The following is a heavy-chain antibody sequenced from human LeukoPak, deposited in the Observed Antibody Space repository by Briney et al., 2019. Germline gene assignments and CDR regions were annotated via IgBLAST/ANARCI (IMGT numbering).Heavy chain of an antibody. CDR2: IKQDGSEK. CDR3: ANLYSSSWYGGYYFDY. Sequence: GGSLRLSCAASGFTLSSYWMSWVRQAPGKGLEWVANIKQDGSEKYYVDSVKGRFTISRDHAKNSLYLQMNSLRAEDTAVYYCANLYSSSWYGGYYFDYWGQGTLVTVSS. D-gene: IGHD6-13*01. J-gene: IGHJ4*02. V-gene: IGHV3-7*01. CDR1: GFTLSSYW.